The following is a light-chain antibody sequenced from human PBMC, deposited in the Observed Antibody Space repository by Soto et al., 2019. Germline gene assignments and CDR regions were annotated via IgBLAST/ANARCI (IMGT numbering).Light chain of an antibody. CDR1: STDFVSYNR. J-gene: IGLJ1*01. V-gene: IGLV2-18*01. Sequence: QSVLTQPPSVSGSPGQSVTISCTGTSTDFVSYNRVSWYQQPPGTAPRLIIYEASNRPSGVPGRFSGSKSGNTASLAISGLQAADEADYYCSLYTTSNTYVFGTGTKVTVL. CDR2: EAS. CDR3: SLYTTSNTYV.